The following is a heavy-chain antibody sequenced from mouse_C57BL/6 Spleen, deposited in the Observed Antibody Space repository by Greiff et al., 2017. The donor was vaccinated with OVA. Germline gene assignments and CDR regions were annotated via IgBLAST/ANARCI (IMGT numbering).Heavy chain of an antibody. CDR1: GYTFTSYW. CDR3: AKYYYGSSYGGSFDY. CDR2: IHPNSGST. Sequence: VQLQQPGAELVKPGASVKLSCKASGYTFTSYWMHWVKQRPGQGLEWIGMIHPNSGSTNYNEKFKSKATLTVDKSSRTAYMQLSSLTSEDSAGYYCAKYYYGSSYGGSFDYWGKGTTLTVSS. V-gene: IGHV1-64*01. J-gene: IGHJ2*01. D-gene: IGHD1-1*01.